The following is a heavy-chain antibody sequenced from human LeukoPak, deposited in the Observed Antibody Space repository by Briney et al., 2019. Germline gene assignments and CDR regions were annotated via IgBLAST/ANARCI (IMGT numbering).Heavy chain of an antibody. Sequence: ASVKVSFKTSGYTFTGYFIHWVRQAPGLGLEWMGWINPSTGGTNYAQMFQGRVTMTRDTSISTAYMELSSLISDDTAVYYCARDQSFYDAGDQRFDYWGQGTLATVSS. J-gene: IGHJ4*02. CDR2: INPSTGGT. CDR1: GYTFTGYF. D-gene: IGHD2/OR15-2a*01. CDR3: ARDQSFYDAGDQRFDY. V-gene: IGHV1-2*02.